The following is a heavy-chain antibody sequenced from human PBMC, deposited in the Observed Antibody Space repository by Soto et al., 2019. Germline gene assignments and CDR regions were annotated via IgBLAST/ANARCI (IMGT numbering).Heavy chain of an antibody. V-gene: IGHV1-3*01. J-gene: IGHJ4*02. CDR2: INGGNGDT. CDR1: GYTFTSYA. CDR3: ARGPLSLYSAAFR. D-gene: IGHD1-26*01. Sequence: QVQLVQSGAEVKKPGASVRISCRTSGYTFTSYAITWLRHAPEQRHEWMGWINGGNGDTNYSQKFQDRLSISRDSSATTVSLGLSSLASEDTAIYYCARGPLSLYSAAFRWGQGTLVIVSS.